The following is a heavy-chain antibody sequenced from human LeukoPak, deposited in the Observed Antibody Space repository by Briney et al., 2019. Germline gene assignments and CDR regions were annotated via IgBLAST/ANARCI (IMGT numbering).Heavy chain of an antibody. J-gene: IGHJ6*02. V-gene: IGHV1-18*01. CDR1: GYTFTSYG. Sequence: GASVKVSCKASGYTFTSYGISWVRQAPEQGLEWMGWISAYNGNTNYAQKLQGRVTMTTDTSTSTAYMELRSLRSDDTAVYYCARKELAAAGKNYYYGMDVWGQGTTVTVSS. D-gene: IGHD6-13*01. CDR2: ISAYNGNT. CDR3: ARKELAAAGKNYYYGMDV.